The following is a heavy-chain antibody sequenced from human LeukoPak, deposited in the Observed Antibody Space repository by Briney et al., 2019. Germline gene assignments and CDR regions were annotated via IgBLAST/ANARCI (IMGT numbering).Heavy chain of an antibody. J-gene: IGHJ1*01. Sequence: GASVKVSCKASGYTFTGYYMHWVRQAPGQGLEWMGWINPNSGGTNYAQKFQGRVTMTRDTSISTAYMELSRLRSDDTAVYYCARVSPTRDEYFQHWGQGTLVTVSS. CDR1: GYTFTGYY. CDR3: ARVSPTRDEYFQH. CDR2: INPNSGGT. V-gene: IGHV1-2*02.